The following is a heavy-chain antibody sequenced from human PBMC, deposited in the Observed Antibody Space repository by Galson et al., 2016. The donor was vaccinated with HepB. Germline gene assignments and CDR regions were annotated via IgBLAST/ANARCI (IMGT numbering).Heavy chain of an antibody. J-gene: IGHJ4*02. CDR3: ASHPGYSYGYYFDI. Sequence: SETLSLTCTVSGASISSSSYYWGWIRQPPGKGLEWIASISYSGSTTYYNPSLKSRVTISIDTSKNQFSLKLNPVTAADTAVSYCASHPGYSYGYYFDIWGQGTLVTVSS. CDR1: GASISSSSYY. D-gene: IGHD5-18*01. V-gene: IGHV4-39*07. CDR2: ISYSGSTT.